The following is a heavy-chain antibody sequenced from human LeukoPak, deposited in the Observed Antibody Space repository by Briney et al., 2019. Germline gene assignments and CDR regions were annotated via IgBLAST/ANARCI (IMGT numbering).Heavy chain of an antibody. J-gene: IGHJ4*02. CDR2: INPNSGGT. Sequence: ASVKVSCKASGYTFTGYYMHWVRQAPGQGLEWMGWINPNSGGTNYAQKFQGRVTMTRDTSISTAYMELSRLRSDDTAVYYCARDTDSSGWHYFDYWGQGTLVTVSS. CDR3: ARDTDSSGWHYFDY. CDR1: GYTFTGYY. D-gene: IGHD6-19*01. V-gene: IGHV1-2*02.